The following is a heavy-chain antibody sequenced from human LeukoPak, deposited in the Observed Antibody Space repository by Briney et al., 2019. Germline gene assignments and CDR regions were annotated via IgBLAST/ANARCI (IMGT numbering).Heavy chain of an antibody. CDR2: INTQGTYT. CDR1: GITFSSYW. CDR3: VIDLGDYNDF. J-gene: IGHJ4*02. D-gene: IGHD2-15*01. V-gene: IGHV3-74*01. Sequence: PGGSLRLSYAVSGITFSSYWMHWVRQDPGRGLLWVSRINTQGTYTNYADSVKGRFTISRDNAKNTLYLQMSSLRADDTAVYYCVIDLGDYNDFWGQGTLVSVSS.